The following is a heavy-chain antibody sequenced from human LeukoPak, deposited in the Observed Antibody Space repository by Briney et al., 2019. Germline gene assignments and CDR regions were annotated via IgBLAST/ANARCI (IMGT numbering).Heavy chain of an antibody. V-gene: IGHV1-69*01. CDR1: GGTYSSYA. Sequence: SVKVSCKASGGTYSSYAISWVRQAPGQGLEWMGGIIPIFGTANYAQKFQGRVTITADEPTSTAYMELSSLRSEDTAVYYCASSMIVVVTAYYFDYWGQGTLVTVSS. J-gene: IGHJ4*02. CDR3: ASSMIVVVTAYYFDY. D-gene: IGHD3-22*01. CDR2: IIPIFGTA.